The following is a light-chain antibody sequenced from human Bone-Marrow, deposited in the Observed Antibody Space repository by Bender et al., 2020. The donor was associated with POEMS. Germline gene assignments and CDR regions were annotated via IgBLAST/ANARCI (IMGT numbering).Light chain of an antibody. Sequence: QSVLTQPPSASGTPGQRVTISCSGGSSNIGAHAVNWYQHLPGTAPKLLIYSSHRRPSEVPDRFSGSRSGTSPSLAISGLQSEDVADYYCAVWDDSLNGWVFGGGTKLTVL. V-gene: IGLV1-44*01. CDR2: SSH. J-gene: IGLJ3*02. CDR3: AVWDDSLNGWV. CDR1: SSNIGAHA.